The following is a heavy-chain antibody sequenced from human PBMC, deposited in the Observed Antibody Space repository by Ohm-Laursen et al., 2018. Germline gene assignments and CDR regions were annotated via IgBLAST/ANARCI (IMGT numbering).Heavy chain of an antibody. Sequence: GSLRLSCSATGFTFSNYWMSWVRQTPGKGLEWVANIKQDGGEKNFADSVKGRFTISRDNSKNTLYLQMNSLRAEDTAVYYCAKDGRSGFLEWLLSPRGYYGMDVWGQGTTVTVSS. CDR2: IKQDGGEK. CDR3: AKDGRSGFLEWLLSPRGYYGMDV. D-gene: IGHD3-3*01. CDR1: GFTFSNYW. J-gene: IGHJ6*02. V-gene: IGHV3-7*01.